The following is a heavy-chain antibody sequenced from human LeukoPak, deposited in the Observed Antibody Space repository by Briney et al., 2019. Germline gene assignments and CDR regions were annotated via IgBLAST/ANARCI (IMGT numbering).Heavy chain of an antibody. J-gene: IGHJ4*02. Sequence: ASVKVSCKASGYTFTGYYMHWVRQAPGQGLEWMGWINPNSGGTNYAQKFQGRVTMTRDTSISTAYMELSSLRSEDTAVYYCAREIIAVAGGFADYWGQGTLVTVSS. CDR3: AREIIAVAGGFADY. D-gene: IGHD6-19*01. V-gene: IGHV1-2*02. CDR2: INPNSGGT. CDR1: GYTFTGYY.